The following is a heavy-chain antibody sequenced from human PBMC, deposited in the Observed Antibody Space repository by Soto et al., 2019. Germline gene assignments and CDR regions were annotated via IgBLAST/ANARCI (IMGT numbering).Heavy chain of an antibody. CDR2: IIPMFGTA. D-gene: IGHD5-18*01. Sequence: QVQLVQSGAEVKKPESSVKVSCKAPGGTFSTYAISWVRQAPGQGLEWMGGIIPMFGTANYAQRFHHRATITADESTNTVYMELSSLRSEDTAVYFCASGIQLWLRRINNGYSGWGQGTLVTVSS. CDR3: ASGIQLWLRRINNGYSG. J-gene: IGHJ4*02. CDR1: GGTFSTYA. V-gene: IGHV1-69*12.